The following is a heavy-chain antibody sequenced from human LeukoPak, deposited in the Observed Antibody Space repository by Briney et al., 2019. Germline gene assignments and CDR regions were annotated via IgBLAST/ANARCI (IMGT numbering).Heavy chain of an antibody. CDR2: INHSGST. CDR1: GGSFSGYY. V-gene: IGHV4-34*01. J-gene: IGHJ6*02. D-gene: IGHD6-13*01. CDR3: ARTMGHGSSWYYGMDV. Sequence: PSETLSLTCAVYGGSFSGYYWSWIRQPPGKGLEWIGEINHSGSTNYNPSLKSRVTISVDTSKNQFSLKLSSVTAADTAVYYCARTMGHGSSWYYGMDVWGQGTTVTVSS.